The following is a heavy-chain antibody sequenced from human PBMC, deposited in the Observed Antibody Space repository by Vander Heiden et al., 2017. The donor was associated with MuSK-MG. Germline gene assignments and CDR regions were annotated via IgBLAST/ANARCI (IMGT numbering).Heavy chain of an antibody. CDR1: GFTFSSHA. Sequence: EVQLLESGGGLVQPGGSLRLSCAASGFTFSSHAMSSVRQAPGKGLEWVSTIRGSGSTTYYAGSVKGRFTISRDNSENTLYLQMNSLRAEDTAVYYCAKDADVAARLIDCWGQGTLVTVSS. V-gene: IGHV3-23*01. J-gene: IGHJ4*02. CDR2: IRGSGSTT. D-gene: IGHD6-6*01. CDR3: AKDADVAARLIDC.